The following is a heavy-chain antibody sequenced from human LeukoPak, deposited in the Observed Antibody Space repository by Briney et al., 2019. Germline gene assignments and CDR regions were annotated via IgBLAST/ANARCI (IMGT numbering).Heavy chain of an antibody. CDR2: IYYSGST. J-gene: IGHJ6*04. V-gene: IGHV4-31*03. CDR1: GASISSVPYY. CDR3: ARDKGDYFYYGLDV. D-gene: IGHD5-24*01. Sequence: SQTLSLTCSVSGASISSVPYYWTWIRQHPGKGLEWIGYIYYSGSTYYNPSLESRVTISVDMSKNQFSLKLSSVTAADTAVYYCARDKGDYFYYGLDVWGKGTTVTVSS.